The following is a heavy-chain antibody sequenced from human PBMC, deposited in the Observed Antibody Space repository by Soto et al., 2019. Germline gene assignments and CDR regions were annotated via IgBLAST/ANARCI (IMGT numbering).Heavy chain of an antibody. CDR1: RFTFSSYA. D-gene: IGHD2-2*01. J-gene: IGHJ4*02. CDR3: AKAPFRQLLLYSFDY. Sequence: EVQLLESGGGLVQPGGSLRLSCAASRFTFSSYAMSWVRQAPGKGLEWVSAISGSGGSTYYADSVKGRFTISRDKSKNTLYLQMNSLRAEDTAVDYCAKAPFRQLLLYSFDYWGQGTLVTVSS. V-gene: IGHV3-23*01. CDR2: ISGSGGST.